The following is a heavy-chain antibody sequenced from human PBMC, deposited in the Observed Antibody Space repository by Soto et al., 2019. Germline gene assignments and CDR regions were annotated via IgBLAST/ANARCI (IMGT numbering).Heavy chain of an antibody. D-gene: IGHD3-16*01. CDR1: GFTFPGST. CDR2: IGSKTNSYAT. CDR3: TRLGASQGYYYSDMDV. V-gene: IGHV3-73*01. Sequence: PGRSLRLSCAGSGFTFPGSTMHWVRQASGKGLEWVGRIGSKTNSYATAYAASVKGRFTISRDDSKSTAYLQMNSLKSEDTAMYYCTRLGASQGYYYSDMDVWGQGTTVTVSS. J-gene: IGHJ6*02.